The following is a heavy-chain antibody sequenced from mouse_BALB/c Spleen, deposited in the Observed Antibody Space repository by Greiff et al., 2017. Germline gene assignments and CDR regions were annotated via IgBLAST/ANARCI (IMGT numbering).Heavy chain of an antibody. Sequence: DVKLVESGGGLVQPGGSLKLSCAASGFTFSSYGMSWVRQTPDKRLELVATINSNGGSTYYPDSVKGRFTISRDNAKNTLYLQMSSLKSEDTAMYYCARDSGSNYAMDYWGQGTSVTVSS. CDR1: GFTFSSYG. V-gene: IGHV5-6-3*01. CDR2: INSNGGST. CDR3: ARDSGSNYAMDY. J-gene: IGHJ4*01. D-gene: IGHD1-1*01.